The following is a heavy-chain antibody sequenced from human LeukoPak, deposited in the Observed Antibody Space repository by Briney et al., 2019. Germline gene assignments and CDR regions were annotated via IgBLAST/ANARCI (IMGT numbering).Heavy chain of an antibody. CDR1: GGSISSGSYY. J-gene: IGHJ6*03. V-gene: IGHV4-61*02. CDR3: ARETGVDYYMDV. D-gene: IGHD7-27*01. Sequence: SQTLSLTCTVSGGSISSGSYYWSWIRQPAGKGLEWIGRIYTSGSTNYNPSLKSRVTISVDASKNQFSLKLSSVTAADTAVYYCARETGVDYYMDVWGKGTTVTISS. CDR2: IYTSGST.